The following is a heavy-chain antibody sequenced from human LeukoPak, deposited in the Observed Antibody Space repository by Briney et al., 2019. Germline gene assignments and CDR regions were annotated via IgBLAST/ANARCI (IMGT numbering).Heavy chain of an antibody. Sequence: ASVKVSCKASGYTFTGYYMHWVRQAPGQGLEWMGWINPNSGGTNYAQKFQGRVTMTGDTSISTAYMELSRLRSDDTAVYYCARTAKGFYYGMDVWGQGTTVTVSS. CDR2: INPNSGGT. V-gene: IGHV1-2*02. D-gene: IGHD6-25*01. CDR3: ARTAKGFYYGMDV. J-gene: IGHJ6*02. CDR1: GYTFTGYY.